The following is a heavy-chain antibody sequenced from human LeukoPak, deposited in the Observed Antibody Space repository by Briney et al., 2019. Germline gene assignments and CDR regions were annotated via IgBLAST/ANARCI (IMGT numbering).Heavy chain of an antibody. J-gene: IGHJ6*02. CDR1: GYSISSGYY. D-gene: IGHD3-22*01. CDR2: IYHSGST. Sequence: KTSETLSLTCTVSGYSISSGYYWGWIRQPPGKGLEWIGSIYHSGSTYYNPSLKSRVTISVDTSKNQFSLKLTSVTAADTAVYYCARGRTYYYDTSGYYPSIYYGMDVWGQGTTVIVSS. CDR3: ARGRTYYYDTSGYYPSIYYGMDV. V-gene: IGHV4-38-2*02.